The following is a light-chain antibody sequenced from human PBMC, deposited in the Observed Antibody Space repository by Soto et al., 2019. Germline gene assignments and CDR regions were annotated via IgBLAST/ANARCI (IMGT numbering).Light chain of an antibody. V-gene: IGKV3-15*01. J-gene: IGKJ1*01. CDR1: QSVSSN. Sequence: EIVMTQSPATLSVSPGERATLSCRASQSVSSNLAWYQQKPGQAPRLLMYGASTRSTGIPDRFSGSGSGTEFTLTISSLQSEDFAVYYCQQHNNLPPWTFGQGTEVEIK. CDR2: GAS. CDR3: QQHNNLPPWT.